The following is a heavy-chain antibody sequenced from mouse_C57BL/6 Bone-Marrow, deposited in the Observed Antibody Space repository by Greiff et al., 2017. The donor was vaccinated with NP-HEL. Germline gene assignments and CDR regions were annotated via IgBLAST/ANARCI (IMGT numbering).Heavy chain of an antibody. Sequence: VQLVESGAELVKPGASVKLSCKASGYTFTEYTIHWVKQRYGQGLEWIGWFYPGSGSIKYNEKFKDKATLTADKSSSTVYMERSRLTSEDAADYFCARHALTDHFDYWGQGTTLTVSS. CDR2: FYPGSGSI. CDR1: GYTFTEYT. D-gene: IGHD4-1*01. CDR3: ARHALTDHFDY. J-gene: IGHJ2*01. V-gene: IGHV1-62-2*01.